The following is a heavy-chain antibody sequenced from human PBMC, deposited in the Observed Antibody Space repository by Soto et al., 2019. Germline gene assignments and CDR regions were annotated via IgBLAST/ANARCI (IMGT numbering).Heavy chain of an antibody. Sequence: QITLKESGPTLVKPTQTLTLTCTFSGFSLSTTDMGVGWIRQPPGKALEWLGFIYWDDDKHYSPSLKSRLTITKDTSKNQVVLTVTNMDPVDTATYYCAHTQFEQIWFGLTVWGQGTLVTVSS. CDR3: AHTQFEQIWFGLTV. V-gene: IGHV2-5*02. CDR1: GFSLSTTDMG. J-gene: IGHJ4*02. CDR2: IYWDDDK. D-gene: IGHD3-10*01.